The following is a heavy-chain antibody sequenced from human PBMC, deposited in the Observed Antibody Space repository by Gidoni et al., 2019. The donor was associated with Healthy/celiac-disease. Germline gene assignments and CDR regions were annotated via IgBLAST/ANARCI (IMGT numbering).Heavy chain of an antibody. CDR3: AASDSSGYYCFDY. V-gene: IGHV4-59*01. Sequence: QVQLQESGPGLVKPSETLSLTCTVSGGSISSYYWSWIRQPPGKGLEWIGYIYYSGSTNYNPSLKSRVNISVDTSKNQFSLKLSSVTAADTAVYYGAASDSSGYYCFDYWGQGTLVTVSS. CDR1: GGSISSYY. J-gene: IGHJ4*02. D-gene: IGHD3-22*01. CDR2: IYYSGST.